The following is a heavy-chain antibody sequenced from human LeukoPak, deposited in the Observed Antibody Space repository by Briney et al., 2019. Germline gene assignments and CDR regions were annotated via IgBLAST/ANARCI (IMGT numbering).Heavy chain of an antibody. V-gene: IGHV3-21*01. Sequence: GGSLRLSCAASGFTFSSYSMNWDRQAPGKGLEWVSSISSSSSYIYYADSVKGRFTISRDNAKNSLYLQMNSLRAEDTAVYYCARELYGSGSYYVDYWGQGTLVTVSS. CDR3: ARELYGSGSYYVDY. CDR1: GFTFSSYS. D-gene: IGHD3-10*01. J-gene: IGHJ4*02. CDR2: ISSSSSYI.